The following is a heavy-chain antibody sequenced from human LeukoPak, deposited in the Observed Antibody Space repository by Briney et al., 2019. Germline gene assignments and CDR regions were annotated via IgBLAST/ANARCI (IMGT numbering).Heavy chain of an antibody. D-gene: IGHD3-10*01. V-gene: IGHV1-46*01. CDR3: ARDTYGSDY. CDR1: GYTFSEHH. Sequence: ASVKVSCKASGYTFSEHHMHWVRQAPGQGLEWMGKITPTSGDTMYAQKFQDRVTMTRDMSTSTVYMELSSLRSEDTAVYFCARDTYGSDYLGQGTRVTVSA. J-gene: IGHJ4*02. CDR2: ITPTSGDT.